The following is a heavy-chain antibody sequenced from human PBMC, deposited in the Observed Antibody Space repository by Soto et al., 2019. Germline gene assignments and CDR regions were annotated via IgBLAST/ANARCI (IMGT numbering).Heavy chain of an antibody. CDR2: VTGSGGST. CDR3: AICTGIQLWVFNY. CDR1: GFRFSSYA. V-gene: IGHV3-23*01. Sequence: PGGSLRLSCAASGFRFSSYAMSWVRQAPGKGFEWVSTVTGSGGSTFYADSVKGRLSISRDNSKNTLYLQMNSLRAEDTAVYYCAICTGIQLWVFNYWGQGTPVT. J-gene: IGHJ4*02. D-gene: IGHD5-18*01.